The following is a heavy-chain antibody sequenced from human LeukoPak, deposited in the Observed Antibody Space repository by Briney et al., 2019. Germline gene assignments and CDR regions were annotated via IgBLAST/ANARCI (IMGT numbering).Heavy chain of an antibody. CDR2: INWSGGNT. V-gene: IGHV3-20*04. Sequence: GGSLRLSCAASGFNFDDHGMSWVRQAPGKGLEWVAGINWSGGNTGYADSVKGRFTTSRDNAKNSLYLQMDSLRAEDTAVYYCARVTWLSAAGTEGNFDYWGQGTLVTVSS. CDR1: GFNFDDHG. J-gene: IGHJ4*02. D-gene: IGHD6-13*01. CDR3: ARVTWLSAAGTEGNFDY.